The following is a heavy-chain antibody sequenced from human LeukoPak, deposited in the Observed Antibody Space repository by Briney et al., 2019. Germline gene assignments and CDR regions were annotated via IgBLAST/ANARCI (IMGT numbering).Heavy chain of an antibody. CDR2: INPNSGGT. Sequence: ASVKVSCKASGYTFTGYYMHWARQAPGQGLEWMGWINPNSGGTNYAQKFQGRVTMTRDTSISTAYMELSRLRSDDTAVYYCARDPYYYDSSDSWGQGTLVTVSS. CDR3: ARDPYYYDSSDS. J-gene: IGHJ5*02. D-gene: IGHD3-22*01. CDR1: GYTFTGYY. V-gene: IGHV1-2*02.